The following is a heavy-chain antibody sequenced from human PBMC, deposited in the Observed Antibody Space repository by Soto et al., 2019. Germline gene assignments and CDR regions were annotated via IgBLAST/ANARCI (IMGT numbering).Heavy chain of an antibody. J-gene: IGHJ6*02. D-gene: IGHD3-10*01. Sequence: QVQLVESGGGVVQPGRSLRLSCAASGFTFSSYGMHWVRQAPGKGLEWVAVIWYGGSNKYYADSVKGRFTISRDNSKNTLYLQRNSLRAEDTAVYYCAIDRITMVRGVINYYYYGMDVWGQGTTVTVSS. CDR3: AIDRITMVRGVINYYYYGMDV. CDR2: IWYGGSNK. CDR1: GFTFSSYG. V-gene: IGHV3-33*01.